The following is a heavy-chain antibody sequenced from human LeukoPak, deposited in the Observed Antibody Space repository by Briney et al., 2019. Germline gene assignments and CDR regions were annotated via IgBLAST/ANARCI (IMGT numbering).Heavy chain of an antibody. CDR2: IYYSGST. J-gene: IGHJ4*02. V-gene: IGHV4-30-4*08. Sequence: SETLSLTCTVSGGSISSGDYYWSWLRQPPGKGLEWIGYIYYSGSTYYNPSLKSRVTISVDTSKNQFSLKLSSVTAADTAVYYCARHCSSTSCYSGLDYWGQGTLVTVSS. D-gene: IGHD2-2*02. CDR3: ARHCSSTSCYSGLDY. CDR1: GGSISSGDYY.